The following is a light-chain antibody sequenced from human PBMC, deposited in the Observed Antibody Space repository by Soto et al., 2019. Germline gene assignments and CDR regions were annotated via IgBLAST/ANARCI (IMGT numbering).Light chain of an antibody. CDR3: QHYNSYPEA. Sequence: DIQMTQSPSSLSASVGDRVTINCRASQGVSSSLAWYQQKPGKVPQLLIYTASTLQSGVPSRFSGSGSGTEFTLTISSLQPEDVATYYCQHYNSYPEAFGQGTKGDIK. V-gene: IGKV1-27*01. CDR1: QGVSSS. CDR2: TAS. J-gene: IGKJ1*01.